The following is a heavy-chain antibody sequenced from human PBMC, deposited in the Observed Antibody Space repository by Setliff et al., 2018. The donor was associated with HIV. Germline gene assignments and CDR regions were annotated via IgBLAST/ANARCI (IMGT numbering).Heavy chain of an antibody. CDR2: IYTTGST. Sequence: KASETLSLTCAVYGGSFSGYYWSWIRQPPGKGLEWIGYIYTTGSTNYNPSLKSRVTISVDTSKNQLSLRLSSVTATDTAVYYCARTFNSGYLSYAFDIWGQGTMVTVSS. V-gene: IGHV4-4*08. D-gene: IGHD3-22*01. CDR1: GGSFSGYY. J-gene: IGHJ3*02. CDR3: ARTFNSGYLSYAFDI.